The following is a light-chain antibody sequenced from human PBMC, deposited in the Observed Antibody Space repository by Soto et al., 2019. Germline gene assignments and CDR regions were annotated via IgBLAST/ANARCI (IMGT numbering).Light chain of an antibody. Sequence: DIVMTQSPDSLAVSLGERATINCRSSQSILLSSNNKNYLAWYQQKPGQPPKLLIYWASTRESGVPDRFSGSWSGTDFTHTISSLQAEDVAVYYCQHYYSTPPTFGQGTKVALK. CDR2: WAS. CDR3: QHYYSTPPT. J-gene: IGKJ1*01. V-gene: IGKV4-1*01. CDR1: QSILLSSNNKNY.